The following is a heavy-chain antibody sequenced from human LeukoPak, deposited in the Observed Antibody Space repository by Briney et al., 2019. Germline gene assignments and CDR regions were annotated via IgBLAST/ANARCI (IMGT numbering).Heavy chain of an antibody. V-gene: IGHV3-23*01. D-gene: IGHD6-6*01. Sequence: GGSLRLSCAGSGFTSTTYAMSWVRQAPGKGLEWVSGISGGGGSTYYADSVKGRFTISKDNSKNTLYLEMDSLRAEDTAVYYCARGPDSSSSVRWSYYYYYYMDVWGKGTTVTVSS. CDR3: ARGPDSSSSVRWSYYYYYYMDV. CDR2: ISGGGGST. J-gene: IGHJ6*03. CDR1: GFTSTTYA.